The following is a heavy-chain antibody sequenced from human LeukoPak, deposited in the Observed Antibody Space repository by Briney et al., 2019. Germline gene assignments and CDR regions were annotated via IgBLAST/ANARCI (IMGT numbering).Heavy chain of an antibody. CDR3: ARDLGYSYGYVY. Sequence: GGSLRLSCAASGFTVSSNYMSWVRQAPGKGLEWASVIYSGGSTYYADSVKGRFTISRDNSKNTLYLQMNSLRAEDTAVYYCARDLGYSYGYVYWGQGTLVTVSS. V-gene: IGHV3-53*01. J-gene: IGHJ4*02. D-gene: IGHD5-18*01. CDR1: GFTVSSNY. CDR2: IYSGGST.